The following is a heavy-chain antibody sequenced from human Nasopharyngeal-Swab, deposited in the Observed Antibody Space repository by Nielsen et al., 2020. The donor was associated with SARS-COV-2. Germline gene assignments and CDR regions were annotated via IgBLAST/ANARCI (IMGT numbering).Heavy chain of an antibody. Sequence: SLKISCAASGFPLSSYAMHWVRQAPGKGLEWVAVISHDETNKDYADSVKGRFSVSRDNSKNTVYLQMSSLRSEDTAIYYCVRDSRKYCRNIDCYMGNWFDPWGQGTLVTVSS. CDR2: ISHDETNK. CDR3: VRDSRKYCRNIDCYMGNWFDP. V-gene: IGHV3-30-3*01. D-gene: IGHD2-21*02. J-gene: IGHJ5*02. CDR1: GFPLSSYA.